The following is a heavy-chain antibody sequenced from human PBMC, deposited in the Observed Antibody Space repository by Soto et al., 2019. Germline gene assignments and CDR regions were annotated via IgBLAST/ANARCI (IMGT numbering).Heavy chain of an antibody. CDR1: GGSISSSNW. D-gene: IGHD5-18*01. CDR3: ARGREKNVGTAMVGGLDY. Sequence: SETLSLTCAVSGGSISSSNWWSWVRQPPGKGLEWIGEIYHSGSTNYNPSLKSRVTISVDKSKNQFSLKLSSVTAADTAVYYCARGREKNVGTAMVGGLDYWGQGTLVTVSS. V-gene: IGHV4-4*02. CDR2: IYHSGST. J-gene: IGHJ4*02.